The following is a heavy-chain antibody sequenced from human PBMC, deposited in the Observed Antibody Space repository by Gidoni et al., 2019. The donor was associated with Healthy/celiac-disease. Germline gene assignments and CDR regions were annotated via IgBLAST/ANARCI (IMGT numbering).Heavy chain of an antibody. D-gene: IGHD1-26*01. Sequence: QLQLQESGPGLVKPSETLSLTCTVSGGSISSSSYYWGWIRQPPGKGLEWIGSIYYSGSTYYNPSLKSRVTISVDTSKNQFSLKLSSVTAADTAVYYCATPEMGATSTFGYWGQGTLVTVSS. J-gene: IGHJ4*02. V-gene: IGHV4-39*01. CDR1: GGSISSSSYY. CDR3: ATPEMGATSTFGY. CDR2: IYYSGST.